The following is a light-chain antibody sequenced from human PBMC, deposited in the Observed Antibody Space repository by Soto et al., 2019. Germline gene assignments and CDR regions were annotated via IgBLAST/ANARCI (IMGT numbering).Light chain of an antibody. J-gene: IGKJ3*01. Sequence: DIVMTQSPLSLPVTPGEPASISCRSSQSLLHSNGYNYLDWYLQKPGQSPQLLIYLGSNRASGVPDRFSGSGSGTDFTLKISRVEAEDVGVYYCMQALQTPRFGPGTKVEI. CDR1: QSLLHSNGYNY. CDR2: LGS. V-gene: IGKV2-28*01. CDR3: MQALQTPR.